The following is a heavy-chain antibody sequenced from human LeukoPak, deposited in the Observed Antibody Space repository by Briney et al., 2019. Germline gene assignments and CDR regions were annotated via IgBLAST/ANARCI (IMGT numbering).Heavy chain of an antibody. CDR2: IKQDGSEK. CDR1: GFTFSSYW. Sequence: GGSLRLSFAASGFTFSSYWMSWVRQAPGKGLEWVANIKQDGSEKHYVDSVKGRFTISRDNAKNSLYLQMNSLRAEDTAVYYCARGRDYGDSGDYWGQGTLVTVSS. J-gene: IGHJ4*02. CDR3: ARGRDYGDSGDY. D-gene: IGHD4-17*01. V-gene: IGHV3-7*03.